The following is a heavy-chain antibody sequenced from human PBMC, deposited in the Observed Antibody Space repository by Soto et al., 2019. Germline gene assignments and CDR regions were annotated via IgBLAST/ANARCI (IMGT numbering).Heavy chain of an antibody. Sequence: QVQLVQSGAEVKKPGASVKVSCKASGYTFTSYYMHWVRQAPGQGLEWMGIINPSGGSTSYAQKFQGRVTMTRDTPTSTVYMELSSLRSEDTAVYYCARGPCPFTSCPLYYYGMDVWGQGTTITVSS. J-gene: IGHJ6*02. CDR2: INPSGGST. CDR3: ARGPCPFTSCPLYYYGMDV. V-gene: IGHV1-46*01. CDR1: GYTFTSYY. D-gene: IGHD2-2*01.